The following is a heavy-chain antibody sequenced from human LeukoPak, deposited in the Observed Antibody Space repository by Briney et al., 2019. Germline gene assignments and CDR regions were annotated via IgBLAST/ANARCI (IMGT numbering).Heavy chain of an antibody. CDR3: ARTITMTDFDY. V-gene: IGHV1-18*04. CDR2: INPNSGNT. J-gene: IGHJ4*02. D-gene: IGHD3-22*01. Sequence: ASVKVSCKASGYTFTGYYMHWVRQAPGQGLEWMGWINPNSGNTNYAQKLQGRVTMTTDTSTSTAYMELRSLRSDDTAVYYCARTITMTDFDYWGQGTLVTVSS. CDR1: GYTFTGYY.